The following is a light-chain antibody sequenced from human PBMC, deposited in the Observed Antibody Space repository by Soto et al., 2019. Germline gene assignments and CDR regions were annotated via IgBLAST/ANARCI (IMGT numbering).Light chain of an antibody. J-gene: IGLJ1*01. CDR1: ISDVGSYNY. CDR2: DVS. CDR3: GSYTTSSNYF. V-gene: IGLV2-14*03. Sequence: QSALTQPASVSGSPGQSITISCTGTISDVGSYNYVSWYQQYPGKAPKLMIYDVSTRPSGVSDRFSGSKSGNTASLTISGLRAEDEADYYCGSYTTSSNYFFGTGTQLTVL.